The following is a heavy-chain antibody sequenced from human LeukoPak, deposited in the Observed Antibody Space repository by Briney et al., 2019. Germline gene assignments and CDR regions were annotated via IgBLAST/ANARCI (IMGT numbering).Heavy chain of an antibody. CDR3: VRRATTPRAYFDY. D-gene: IGHD5-24*01. CDR1: GFTFSSYA. CDR2: ISDNGGST. V-gene: IGHV3-64D*06. J-gene: IGHJ4*02. Sequence: PGGSLRLSCSASGFTFSSYAMHWVRQAPGKGLEYVSAISDNGGSTYYADSVKGRFTISRDNSKNTLYLQMSSLRAEDTAVYYCVRRATTPRAYFDYWGQGTLVTVSS.